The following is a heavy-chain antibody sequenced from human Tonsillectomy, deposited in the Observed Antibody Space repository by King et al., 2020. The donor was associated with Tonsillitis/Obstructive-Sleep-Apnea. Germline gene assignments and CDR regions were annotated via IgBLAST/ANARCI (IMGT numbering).Heavy chain of an antibody. CDR2: IRWESGSL. V-gene: IGHV3-9*01. J-gene: IGHJ3*02. D-gene: IGHD6-13*01. CDR3: AKDMGQHLDLNAFDI. Sequence: QLVQSGGGLVQPGRSLRLSCAASGFSFNDYAMHWVRQAPGKGPEWVAGIRWESGSLGYADSVKGRFTISRDNAKSSLYLQIASLRAEDTALYYCAKDMGQHLDLNAFDIWGQGTMVTVSS. CDR1: GFSFNDYA.